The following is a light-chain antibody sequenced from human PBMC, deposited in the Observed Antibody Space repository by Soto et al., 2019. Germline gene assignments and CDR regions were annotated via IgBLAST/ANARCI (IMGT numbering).Light chain of an antibody. CDR3: HQYGSSPQT. Sequence: EIGLTQSPGTLSLSPGERATLSCMASQSVSNNYLAWYQQKPGQAPRLLIYGASNRATGTPDRFSGGGSGTDFTLTISRLEPEDFAVYYCHQYGSSPQTFGQGTKVDIK. CDR1: QSVSNNY. CDR2: GAS. V-gene: IGKV3-20*01. J-gene: IGKJ1*01.